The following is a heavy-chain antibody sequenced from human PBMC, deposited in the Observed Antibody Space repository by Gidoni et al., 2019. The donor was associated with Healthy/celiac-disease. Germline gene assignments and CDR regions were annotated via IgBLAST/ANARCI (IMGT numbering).Heavy chain of an antibody. D-gene: IGHD4-17*01. CDR2: ISYDGSNK. Sequence: QVQLVESGGGVVQPGRSLRLSCAASGFTFSSYGMHWVRQAPGKGLEWVAVISYDGSNKYYADSVKGRFTISRDNSKNTLYLQMNSLRAEDTAVYYCAKDYYGDSNWFDPWGQGTLVTVSS. CDR3: AKDYYGDSNWFDP. CDR1: GFTFSSYG. J-gene: IGHJ5*02. V-gene: IGHV3-30*18.